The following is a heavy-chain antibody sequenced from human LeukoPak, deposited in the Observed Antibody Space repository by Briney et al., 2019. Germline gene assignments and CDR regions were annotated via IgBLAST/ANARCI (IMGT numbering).Heavy chain of an antibody. CDR2: ISGSGGST. V-gene: IGHV3-23*01. CDR1: GFTFSSYA. CDR3: ARAPAGYYDFWSGYYLDH. Sequence: GGSLRLSCAASGFTFSSYAMSWVRQAPGKGLEWVSAISGSGGSTYYADSVKGRFTISRDNSKNTLYLQMNSLRAEDTVVYYCARAPAGYYDFWSGYYLDHWGQGTLVTVSS. J-gene: IGHJ5*02. D-gene: IGHD3-3*01.